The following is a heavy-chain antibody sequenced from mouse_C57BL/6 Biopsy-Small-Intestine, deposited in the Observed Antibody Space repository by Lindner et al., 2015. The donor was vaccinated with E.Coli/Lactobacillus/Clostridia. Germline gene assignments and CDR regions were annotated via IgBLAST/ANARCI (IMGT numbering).Heavy chain of an antibody. J-gene: IGHJ1*01. CDR1: GGDLRRLW. V-gene: IGHV1-53*01. Sequence: SVKVSCKASGGDLRRLWYQLGATGPGQGLEWMGRIIPVFGIPNYAQKFQGRVTITADRSTSTVYMELNSLTSEDTAVYYCATEYDSSGYLACFDLWGRGTLVTVSS. CDR3: ATEYDSSGYLACFDL. D-gene: IGHD1-1*01. CDR2: IIPVFGIP.